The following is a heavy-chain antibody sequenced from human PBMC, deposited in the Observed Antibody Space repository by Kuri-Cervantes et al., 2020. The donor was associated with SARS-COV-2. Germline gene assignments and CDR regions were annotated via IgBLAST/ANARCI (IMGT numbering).Heavy chain of an antibody. Sequence: ASVKVSCKASGYTFTSYYMHWVRQAPGQGLEWMGIINPSGGSTSYAQKFQGRATMTRDTSTSTVYMELSSLRSEDTAVYYCARGVSHIAAAGLYYFDYWGQGTRGTGSS. J-gene: IGHJ4*02. D-gene: IGHD6-13*01. CDR2: INPSGGST. CDR1: GYTFTSYY. V-gene: IGHV1-46*01. CDR3: ARGVSHIAAAGLYYFDY.